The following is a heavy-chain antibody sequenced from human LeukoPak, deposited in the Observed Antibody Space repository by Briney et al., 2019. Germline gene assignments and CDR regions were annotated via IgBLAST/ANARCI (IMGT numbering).Heavy chain of an antibody. Sequence: GASVKVSCKASGYTFTSYDINWVRQATGQGLEWMGWMNPNSGITGYAQKFQGRVTITRNTSISTAYMELSSLRSEDTAVYYCARGSYFRWFDPWGQGTLVTVSS. V-gene: IGHV1-8*03. CDR1: GYTFTSYD. CDR3: ARGSYFRWFDP. CDR2: MNPNSGIT. J-gene: IGHJ5*02. D-gene: IGHD5-18*01.